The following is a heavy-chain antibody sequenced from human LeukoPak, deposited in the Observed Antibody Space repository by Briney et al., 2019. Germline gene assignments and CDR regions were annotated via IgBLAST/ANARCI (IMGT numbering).Heavy chain of an antibody. CDR2: IRYGGTIK. J-gene: IGHJ4*02. CDR3: AKDFGKAY. D-gene: IGHD3-3*01. CDR1: GFHFRYLC. Sequence: GSLRLSFAAAGFHFRYLCLQLVRQASGQGLEWVAFIRYGGTIKYYADSVKGRFTISRDNSKNTLYLQMNSLRAEDTAVYYCAKDFGKAYWGQGTLVTVSS. V-gene: IGHV3-30*02.